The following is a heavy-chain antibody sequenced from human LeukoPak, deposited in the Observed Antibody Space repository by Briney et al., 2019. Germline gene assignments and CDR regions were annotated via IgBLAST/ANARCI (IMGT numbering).Heavy chain of an antibody. Sequence: KPGGSLRLSCAASGFTFSDYYMSWIRQAPGKGLEWVSYISSSGSTIYCADSVKGRFTISRDNAKNSLYLQMNSLRAEDTAVYYRARDSMGDYYFDYWGQGTLVTVSS. CDR3: ARDSMGDYYFDY. CDR1: GFTFSDYY. CDR2: ISSSGSTI. V-gene: IGHV3-11*01. D-gene: IGHD3-16*01. J-gene: IGHJ4*02.